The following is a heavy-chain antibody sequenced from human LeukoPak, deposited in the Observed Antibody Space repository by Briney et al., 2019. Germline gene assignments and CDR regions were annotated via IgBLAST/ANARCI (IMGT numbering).Heavy chain of an antibody. Sequence: GGSLRLSCAASGFTLSSYAMSWVRQAPGKGLEWVSASDTGNTYHADSVKGRFTISRDSSKSTLFLQMNRLRPEDAAVYYCAKAPVTTCRGAFCYPFDYWGLGTLVTVSS. D-gene: IGHD2-15*01. V-gene: IGHV3-23*01. CDR2: SDTGNT. J-gene: IGHJ4*02. CDR3: AKAPVTTCRGAFCYPFDY. CDR1: GFTLSSYA.